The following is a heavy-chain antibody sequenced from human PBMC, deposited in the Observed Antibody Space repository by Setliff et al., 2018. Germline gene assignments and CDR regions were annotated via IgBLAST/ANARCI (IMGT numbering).Heavy chain of an antibody. J-gene: IGHJ4*02. V-gene: IGHV1-18*01. CDR1: GYTFATYG. CDR2: ISPYNSNT. CDR3: ARDLSTTVMTRSWYYFDY. Sequence: ASVKVSCKASGYTFATYGISWVRQAPGQGLEWMGWISPYNSNTNYAQYFQGRVTMTTDTSTSTAYMELRSLRSDDTAMYYCARDLSTTVMTRSWYYFDYWGQGTLVTSPQ. D-gene: IGHD4-17*01.